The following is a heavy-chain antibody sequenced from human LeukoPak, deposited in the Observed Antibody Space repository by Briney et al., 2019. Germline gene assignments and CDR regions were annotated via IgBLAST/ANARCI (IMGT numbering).Heavy chain of an antibody. V-gene: IGHV4-34*01. D-gene: IGHD6-19*01. CDR2: INHSGST. CDR1: GFTFSSYA. Sequence: GSLRLSCAASGFTFSSYAMSWIRQPPGKGLEWIGEINHSGSTNYNPSLKSRVTISVDTSKNQFSLKLSSVTAADTAVYYCARGRQWLGNFDYWGQGTLVTVSS. CDR3: ARGRQWLGNFDY. J-gene: IGHJ4*02.